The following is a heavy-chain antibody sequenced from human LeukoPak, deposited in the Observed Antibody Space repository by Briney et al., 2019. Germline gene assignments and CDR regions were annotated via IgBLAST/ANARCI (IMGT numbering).Heavy chain of an antibody. J-gene: IGHJ3*02. V-gene: IGHV3-30-3*01. CDR1: GFTFTSYA. CDR2: ISYDGSNK. Sequence: GGSLRLSCAASGFTFTSYAMHWVRQAPGKGLEWVAVISYDGSNKYYADSVKGRFTISRDNSKNTLYLQMNSLRAEDTAVYYCARDPSSLSSAFDIWGQGTMVTVSS. CDR3: ARDPSSLSSAFDI. D-gene: IGHD6-6*01.